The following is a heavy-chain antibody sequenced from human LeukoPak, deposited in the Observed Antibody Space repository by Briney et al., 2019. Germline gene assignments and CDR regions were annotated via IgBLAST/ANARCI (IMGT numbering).Heavy chain of an antibody. CDR3: ARDSGSSSAVDY. Sequence: PGGSLRLSCTASGFSFSSYAMYWVRQAPRKGLEYVSAISSNGGSTYYANPVKGRFTISRDNSKNTLYLKMGSLRVEDVAVYYCARDSGSSSAVDYWGQGALVTVSS. V-gene: IGHV3-64*01. J-gene: IGHJ4*02. D-gene: IGHD3-10*01. CDR2: ISSNGGST. CDR1: GFSFSSYA.